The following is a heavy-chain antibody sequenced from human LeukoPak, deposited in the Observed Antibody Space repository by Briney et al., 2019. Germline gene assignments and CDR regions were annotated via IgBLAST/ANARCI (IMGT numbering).Heavy chain of an antibody. D-gene: IGHD6-19*01. V-gene: IGHV1-2*02. CDR1: GGTFSSYA. CDR2: INHNSGGT. Sequence: ASVTVSCKASGGTFSSYAISWVRQPPEQGLEWMGWINHNSGGTNNAQRFQGGVTITRDTSLSTPSMELSRLREHETPVYFLARDMQWLNDYWGQGTLVTVSS. J-gene: IGHJ4*02. CDR3: ARDMQWLNDY.